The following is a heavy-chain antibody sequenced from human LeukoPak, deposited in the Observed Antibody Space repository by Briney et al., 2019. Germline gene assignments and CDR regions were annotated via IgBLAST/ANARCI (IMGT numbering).Heavy chain of an antibody. J-gene: IGHJ4*02. V-gene: IGHV6-1*01. CDR1: GDSVSSNSAA. CDR2: TYYRSKWYN. CDR3: ARDQGHLGYYDSSGYFDY. D-gene: IGHD3-22*01. Sequence: SQTLSLTCAISGDSVSSNSAAWNWIRQSPSRGLEWLGRTYYRSKWYNDYAVSVKSRITINPDTSQNQFSLQLNSVTPEDTAVYYCARDQGHLGYYDSSGYFDYWGQGTLVTVSS.